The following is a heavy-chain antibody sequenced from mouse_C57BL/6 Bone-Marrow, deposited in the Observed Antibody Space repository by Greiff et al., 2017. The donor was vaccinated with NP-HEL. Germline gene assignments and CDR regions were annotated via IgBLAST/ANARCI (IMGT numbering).Heavy chain of an antibody. CDR2: INPYNGGT. D-gene: IGHD2-12*01. CDR3: ARYERIDHPWYFDV. V-gene: IGHV1-19*01. CDR1: GYTFTDYY. Sequence: EVKLQESGPVLVKPGASVKMSCKASGYTFTDYYMNWVKQSHGKSLEWIGVINPYNGGTSYNQKFKGKATLTVDKSSSTAYMELNSLTSEDSAVYYCARYERIDHPWYFDVWGTGTTVTVSS. J-gene: IGHJ1*03.